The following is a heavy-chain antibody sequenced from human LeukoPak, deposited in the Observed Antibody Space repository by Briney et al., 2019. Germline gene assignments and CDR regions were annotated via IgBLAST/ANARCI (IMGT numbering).Heavy chain of an antibody. J-gene: IGHJ4*02. V-gene: IGHV3-11*01. CDR3: ARVAPSIAAAVFDY. Sequence: GGSLRLSCAASGFTVSSDYMSWIRQAPGKGLEWVSYISSSGSTIYYADSVKGRFTISRDNAKNSLYLQMNSLRAEDTAVYYCARVAPSIAAAVFDYWGQGTLVTVSS. CDR2: ISSSGSTI. CDR1: GFTVSSDY. D-gene: IGHD6-13*01.